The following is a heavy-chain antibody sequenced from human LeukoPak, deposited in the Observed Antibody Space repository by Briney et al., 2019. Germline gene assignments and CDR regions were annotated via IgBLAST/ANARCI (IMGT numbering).Heavy chain of an antibody. CDR1: GGSISSSSYY. V-gene: IGHV4-39*07. J-gene: IGHJ3*01. D-gene: IGHD6-13*01. CDR3: ARDHVYRSSWGHDAFDL. CDR2: IYKSGDT. Sequence: PSETLSLTCTVSGGSISSSSYYWGWIRQPPGKGLEWIGRIYKSGDTNYNPSLTSRVTMSVDTSKNQLSLKLSSVTAADTAVYYCARDHVYRSSWGHDAFDLWGQGTMVTVSS.